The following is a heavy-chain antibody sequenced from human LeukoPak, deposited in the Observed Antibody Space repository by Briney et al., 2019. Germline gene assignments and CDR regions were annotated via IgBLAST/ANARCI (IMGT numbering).Heavy chain of an antibody. D-gene: IGHD3-10*01. V-gene: IGHV3-48*04. J-gene: IGHJ4*02. Sequence: GGSLKLSCAASGFAFSDYNMNWVRQAPGKGLEWVSYITNWSGTIYYADSVKGRFTISRDNAKNSLYLQMNSLRAEDTAVYYCARSDAPMDKHFDYWGQGTLVTVSS. CDR3: ARSDAPMDKHFDY. CDR1: GFAFSDYN. CDR2: ITNWSGTI.